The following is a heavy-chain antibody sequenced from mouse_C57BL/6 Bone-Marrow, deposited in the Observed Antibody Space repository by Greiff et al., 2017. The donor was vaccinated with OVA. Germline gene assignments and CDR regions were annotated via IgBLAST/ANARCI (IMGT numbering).Heavy chain of an antibody. J-gene: IGHJ1*03. Sequence: VKVVESGPELVKPGASVKISCKASGYAFSSSWMNWVKQRPGKGLAWIGRIYPGDGDTNYNGKFKGKATLTAYNSSSTAYMQLSSLTSEDSAVYFCARDYYGSRWYFDVWGTGTTVTVSS. CDR2: IYPGDGDT. D-gene: IGHD1-1*01. CDR3: ARDYYGSRWYFDV. V-gene: IGHV1-82*01. CDR1: GYAFSSSW.